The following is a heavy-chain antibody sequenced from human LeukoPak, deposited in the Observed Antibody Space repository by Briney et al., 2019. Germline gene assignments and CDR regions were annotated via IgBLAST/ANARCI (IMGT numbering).Heavy chain of an antibody. CDR2: IYYSGST. J-gene: IGHJ5*02. CDR3: AREGGIGYCSSTSCRENWFDP. V-gene: IGHV4-30-4*08. CDR1: GGSVSSGSYY. Sequence: PSETLSLTCTVSGGSVSSGSYYWSWIRQPPGKGLVWIGYIYYSGSTYYNPSLKSRVTISVDTSKKQFSLKLSSVTAADTAVYYWAREGGIGYCSSTSCRENWFDPWGQGTLVTVSS. D-gene: IGHD2-2*01.